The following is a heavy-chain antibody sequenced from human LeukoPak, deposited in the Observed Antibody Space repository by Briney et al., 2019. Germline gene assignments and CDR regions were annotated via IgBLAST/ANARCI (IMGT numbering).Heavy chain of an antibody. J-gene: IGHJ4*02. CDR1: GFTFSRYW. Sequence: GGSLRLSCAASGFTFSRYWMSRVRQAPGKGLEWVANIKQDGSEKYYVDSARGRFTISRDNAKNSLYLQKNSLRAEDTAVYYCARDYGDYWGQGTLVTVSS. CDR3: ARDYGDY. D-gene: IGHD4-17*01. V-gene: IGHV3-7*01. CDR2: IKQDGSEK.